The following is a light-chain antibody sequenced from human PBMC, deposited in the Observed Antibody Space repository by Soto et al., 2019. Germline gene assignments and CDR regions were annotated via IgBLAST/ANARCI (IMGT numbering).Light chain of an antibody. Sequence: QSVLTQPPSVSGAPGQRVTISCPGSSSNIGAGYDVHWYQQLPGTAPKLRISGTSNRPSGDPDRCSGSRSGTSASLATTGLQADDEADYYCQSYDSSLGGGFGSGTKVTVL. V-gene: IGLV1-40*01. CDR3: QSYDSSLGGG. CDR1: SSNIGAGYD. J-gene: IGLJ1*01. CDR2: GTS.